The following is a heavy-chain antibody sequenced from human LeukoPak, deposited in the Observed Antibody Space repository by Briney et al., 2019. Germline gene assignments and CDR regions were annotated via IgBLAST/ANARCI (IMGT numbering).Heavy chain of an antibody. D-gene: IGHD4-17*01. V-gene: IGHV3-15*01. J-gene: IGHJ4*02. Sequence: GGSRRLSCAVSRFTFSNAWMSWVRQAPGKGLEWVGRIKSKTDGETTGYAAPVKGRFTISRDDSKNTLYLQMNSLKTEDTAVYYCTTGGTVTFDYWGQGTLVTVSS. CDR1: RFTFSNAW. CDR3: TTGGTVTFDY. CDR2: IKSKTDGETT.